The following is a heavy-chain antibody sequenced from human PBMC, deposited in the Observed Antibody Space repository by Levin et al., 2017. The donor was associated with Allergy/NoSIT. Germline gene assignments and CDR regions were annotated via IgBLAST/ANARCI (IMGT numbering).Heavy chain of an antibody. D-gene: IGHD6-13*01. V-gene: IGHV3-23*01. J-gene: IGHJ4*02. Sequence: SCAASGFTFSSYAMSWVRQAPGKGLEWVSAISGSGGSTYYADSVKGRFTISRDNSKNTLYLQMNSLRAEDTAVYYCAKDPGNVAAAGPFDYWGQGTLVTVSS. CDR1: GFTFSSYA. CDR3: AKDPGNVAAAGPFDY. CDR2: ISGSGGST.